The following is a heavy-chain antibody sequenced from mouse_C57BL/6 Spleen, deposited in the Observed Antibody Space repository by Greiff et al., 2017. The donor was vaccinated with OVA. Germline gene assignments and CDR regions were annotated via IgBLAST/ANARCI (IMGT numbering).Heavy chain of an antibody. D-gene: IGHD6-1*01. CDR2: INPGSGGT. CDR3: ARGQNYAMDY. J-gene: IGHJ4*01. Sequence: VQLQQSGAELVRPGTSVKVSCKASGYAFTNYLIEWVKQRPGQGLEWIGVINPGSGGTNYNEKFKGKATLTADKSSSTAYMQLSSLTSEDSAVYFCARGQNYAMDYWGQGTSVTVSS. V-gene: IGHV1-54*01. CDR1: GYAFTNYL.